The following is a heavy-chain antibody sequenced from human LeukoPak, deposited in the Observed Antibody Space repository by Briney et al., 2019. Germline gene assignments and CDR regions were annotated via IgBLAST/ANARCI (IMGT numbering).Heavy chain of an antibody. D-gene: IGHD6-13*01. Sequence: SETLSLTCTASGGSISSYYWSWVRQPPGKGLEWIGYIYYSGSTNYNPSLKSRVTISVDTSKNQFSLKLSSVTAADTAVYYCARDVSSSWYGAWYFDLWGRGTLVTVSS. V-gene: IGHV4-59*01. J-gene: IGHJ2*01. CDR3: ARDVSSSWYGAWYFDL. CDR1: GGSISSYY. CDR2: IYYSGST.